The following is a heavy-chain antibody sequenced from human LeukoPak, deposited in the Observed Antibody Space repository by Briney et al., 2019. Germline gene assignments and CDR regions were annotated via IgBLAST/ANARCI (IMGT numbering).Heavy chain of an antibody. CDR1: GFTFSGYA. V-gene: IGHV3-23*01. J-gene: IGHJ4*02. CDR2: IGVSGGST. CDR3: AKGYYDSTGYPLRPSFDY. Sequence: GGPLRLSCAASGFTFSGYAMTWVRQAPGKGLEWVSTIGVSGGSTFYADSAKGRFTNSRDNSKNTLYLQMNSLRVEDTAVYYCAKGYYDSTGYPLRPSFDYWGQGTLVTVSS. D-gene: IGHD3-22*01.